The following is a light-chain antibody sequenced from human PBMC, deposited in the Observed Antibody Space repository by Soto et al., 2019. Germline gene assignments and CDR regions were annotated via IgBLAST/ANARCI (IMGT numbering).Light chain of an antibody. CDR2: GAS. CDR1: QSVSSN. Sequence: EIVMTQSPATLSVSPGERDTLSCRASQSVSSNLAWYQQKPGQAPRLLIYGASTRATGIQARFSGSGSGTEFTLTISSLQSEDFAVYYCQQYNNWPSWTFGQGTKVEIK. J-gene: IGKJ1*01. CDR3: QQYNNWPSWT. V-gene: IGKV3-15*01.